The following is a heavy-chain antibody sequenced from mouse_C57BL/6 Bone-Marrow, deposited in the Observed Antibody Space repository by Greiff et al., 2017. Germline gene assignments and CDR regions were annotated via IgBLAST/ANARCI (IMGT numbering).Heavy chain of an antibody. CDR2: IHPNSGST. CDR1: GYTFTSYW. J-gene: IGHJ3*01. V-gene: IGHV1-64*01. CDR3: AREGQGFAY. D-gene: IGHD3-3*01. Sequence: QVQLQQPGAELVKPGASVKLSCKASGYTFTSYWMHWVKQRPGQGLEWIGMIHPNSGSTKYNEKFKSKATLTVDKSSSTAYMQLSSLTSEDSAVYYCAREGQGFAYWGQGTLVTVSA.